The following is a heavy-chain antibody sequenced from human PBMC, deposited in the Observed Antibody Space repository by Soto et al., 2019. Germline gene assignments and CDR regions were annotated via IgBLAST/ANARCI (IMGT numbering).Heavy chain of an antibody. CDR2: IRAYNGNT. J-gene: IGHJ4*02. CDR1: GYSFSSYT. D-gene: IGHD5-12*01. CDR3: ARESKKWPDF. V-gene: IGHV1-18*04. Sequence: QVQLVQSGAEVEKPGASVRVSCKTSGYSFSSYTINWVRQAPGQGLEWLGWIRAYNGNTKYVEKLQGRVTMTTDTSTSTAYMELRNLRSDDTAVYYCARESKKWPDFWGPGTLVTVSS.